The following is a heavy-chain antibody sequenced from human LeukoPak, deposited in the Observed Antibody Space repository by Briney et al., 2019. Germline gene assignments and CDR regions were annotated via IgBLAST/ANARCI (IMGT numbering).Heavy chain of an antibody. CDR3: ARAGYSSSWYVANDY. V-gene: IGHV4-34*01. J-gene: IGHJ4*02. CDR2: ISHSGST. D-gene: IGHD6-13*01. CDR1: GGSFSGYY. Sequence: SETLSLTCAVYGGSFSGYYWSWIRQPPGKGLEWIREISHSGSTNYNPSLKSRVTISVDTSKNQFSLKLSSVTAADTAVYYCARAGYSSSWYVANDYWGQGTLVTVSS.